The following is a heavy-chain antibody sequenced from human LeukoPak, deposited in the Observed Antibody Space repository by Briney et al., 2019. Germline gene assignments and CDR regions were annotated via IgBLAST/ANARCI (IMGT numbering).Heavy chain of an antibody. CDR1: GFTFSSYW. Sequence: GGSLRLSCAASGFTFSSYWMSWVRPAPGKGLEWVANIKGDGGDNHYVDSVRGRFTISRDNAKNSLYLQMNSLRAEDTAVYYCARDLGYYRADYWGQGTLVTVSS. D-gene: IGHD1-26*01. V-gene: IGHV3-7*04. CDR2: IKGDGGDN. J-gene: IGHJ4*02. CDR3: ARDLGYYRADY.